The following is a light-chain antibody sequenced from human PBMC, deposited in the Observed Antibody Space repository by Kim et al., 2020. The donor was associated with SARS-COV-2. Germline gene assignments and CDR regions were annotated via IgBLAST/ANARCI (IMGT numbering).Light chain of an antibody. V-gene: IGKV3-11*01. Sequence: EIVLTQSPATLSLSPGERATLSCRASQSVSNYLAWFQQKPGQAPILIYDASNGATGSPARFSGSGSGTDFTLTISSLELEDFALYYCQQRSNWPWTFGQGTKVE. CDR3: QQRSNWPWT. CDR1: QSVSNY. CDR2: DAS. J-gene: IGKJ1*01.